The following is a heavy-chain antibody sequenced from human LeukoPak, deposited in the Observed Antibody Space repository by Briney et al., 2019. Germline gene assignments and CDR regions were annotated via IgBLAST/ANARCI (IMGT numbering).Heavy chain of an antibody. D-gene: IGHD6-13*01. V-gene: IGHV3-48*03. Sequence: GGSLRLSCAASGFTFSDYEMDWVRQAPGKGLEWLSYISNRGSTIYYADSVKGRFIISRDNAKNSLYLQMNSLRAEDTAVYYCARDPGYSGFSGAFDIWGQGTMVTVSS. CDR3: ARDPGYSGFSGAFDI. J-gene: IGHJ3*02. CDR1: GFTFSDYE. CDR2: ISNRGSTI.